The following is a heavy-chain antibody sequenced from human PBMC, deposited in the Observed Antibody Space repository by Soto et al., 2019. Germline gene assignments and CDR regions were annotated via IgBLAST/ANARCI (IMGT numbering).Heavy chain of an antibody. J-gene: IGHJ6*02. CDR1: GFTFSSYA. Sequence: EVQLLESGGGLVQPGGSLRLSCAASGFTFSSYAMSWVRQAPGKGLEWVSAISGSGGSTYYADSVKGRFTISRDNSKNTLYLQMNSLRDEDTAVYYCAKDQVPKGSSSWVYYYYGMDVWGQGTTVTVSS. D-gene: IGHD6-13*01. CDR3: AKDQVPKGSSSWVYYYYGMDV. V-gene: IGHV3-23*01. CDR2: ISGSGGST.